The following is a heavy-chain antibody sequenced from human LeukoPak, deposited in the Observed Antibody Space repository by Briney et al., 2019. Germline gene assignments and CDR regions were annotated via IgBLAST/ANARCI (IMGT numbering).Heavy chain of an antibody. V-gene: IGHV3-23*01. Sequence: GGSLRLSCTASGFTFSSYAMSWVRQAPGKGLEWVSAISGSGGSTHYADSVKGRFTISRDSSKNTLYLQMNSLRAEDTAVYYCAKGLDDYSQYFDYWGQGTLVTVSS. CDR2: ISGSGGST. D-gene: IGHD4-11*01. J-gene: IGHJ4*02. CDR1: GFTFSSYA. CDR3: AKGLDDYSQYFDY.